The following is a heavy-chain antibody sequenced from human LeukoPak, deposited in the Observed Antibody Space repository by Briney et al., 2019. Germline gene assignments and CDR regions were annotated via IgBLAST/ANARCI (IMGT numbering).Heavy chain of an antibody. CDR1: GGSISSGGYS. J-gene: IGHJ4*02. CDR3: ARVGTRMKCSSTSCVDY. CDR2: IYHSGST. Sequence: SETLSLTCAVSGGSISSGGYSWSWIRQPPGKGLEWIGYIYHSGSTYYNPSLKSRVTISVDTSKNQFSLKLSSVTAADTAVYYCARVGTRMKCSSTSCVDYWGQGTLVTVSS. V-gene: IGHV4-30-2*05. D-gene: IGHD2-2*01.